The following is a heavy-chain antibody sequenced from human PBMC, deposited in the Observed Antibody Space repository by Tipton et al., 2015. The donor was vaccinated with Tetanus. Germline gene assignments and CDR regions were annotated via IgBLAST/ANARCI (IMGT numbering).Heavy chain of an antibody. D-gene: IGHD6-19*01. CDR1: GTTFNSYS. CDR2: IIPTFGSP. Sequence: QLVQSGAEVKKPGSSVKVSCKASGTTFNSYSISWVRQAPGQGLEWMGGIIPTFGSPNYAQRFQGRVSITADESTSTVYLEVSSLKSDDTAIYFCAKGGHIAEGGLFVLDVWGHGTTITVSS. J-gene: IGHJ6*02. CDR3: AKGGHIAEGGLFVLDV. V-gene: IGHV1-69*01.